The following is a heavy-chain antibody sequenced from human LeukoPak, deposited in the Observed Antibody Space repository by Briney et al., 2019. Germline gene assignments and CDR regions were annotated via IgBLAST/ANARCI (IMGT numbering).Heavy chain of an antibody. D-gene: IGHD1-26*01. V-gene: IGHV3-23*01. J-gene: IGHJ6*03. CDR1: GFTFSNFA. Sequence: HPGGSLRLSCAGSGFTFSNFAMSWVRQAPGKGLECVSTITGSGGNIYQADSVKGRITVSRDNSGSILYAQMNSLRPEDTAVYYCAKLGGKFEGPCSQSHNYQSYMDVWGKGTTVTVSS. CDR3: AKLGGKFEGPCSQSHNYQSYMDV. CDR2: ITGSGGNI.